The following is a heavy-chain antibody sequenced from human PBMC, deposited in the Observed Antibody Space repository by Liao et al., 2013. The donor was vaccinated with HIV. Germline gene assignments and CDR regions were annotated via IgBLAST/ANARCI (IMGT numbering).Heavy chain of an antibody. V-gene: IGHV4-4*07. CDR1: GASISTYY. CDR3: ARGVPPDL. D-gene: IGHD6-6*01. Sequence: QVQLQESGPGLVKPSETLSLTCNVSGASISTYYWSWIRQPAGKGLEWIGRTYTSGSTNYNPSLKSRATMSLDTSRNRFSLQMISLTAADTAVYYCARGVPPDLWGQGILVTVSS. J-gene: IGHJ5*02. CDR2: TYTSGST.